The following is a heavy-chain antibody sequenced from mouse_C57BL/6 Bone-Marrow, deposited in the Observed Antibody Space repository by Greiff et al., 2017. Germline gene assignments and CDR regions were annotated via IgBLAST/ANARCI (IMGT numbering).Heavy chain of an antibody. V-gene: IGHV1-52*01. CDR1: GYTFTSYW. CDR3: ARGGAAMDY. CDR2: IDPSDSET. Sequence: QVQLQQPGAELVRPGSSVKLSCKASGYTFTSYWMHWVKQRPIQGLEWIGNIDPSDSETHYNQKFKDKATLTVDKSSSTAYMQRSSLTSEDSAVYYCARGGAAMDYWGQGTSVTVSS. J-gene: IGHJ4*01.